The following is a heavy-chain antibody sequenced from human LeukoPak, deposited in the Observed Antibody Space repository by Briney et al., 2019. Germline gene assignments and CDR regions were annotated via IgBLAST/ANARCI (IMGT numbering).Heavy chain of an antibody. D-gene: IGHD2-15*01. V-gene: IGHV4-61*01. CDR1: GDSVSSGNYY. CDR2: MSPSGTT. CDR3: ARAVGYCSGGSCSLDY. J-gene: IGHJ4*02. Sequence: SETLSLTCTVSGDSVSSGNYYLSWIRQPPGKGLDWITYMSPSGTTKYNPSLKSRVTISVDTSKNQFSLKLSSVTAADTAVYYCARAVGYCSGGSCSLDYWGQGTLVTVSS.